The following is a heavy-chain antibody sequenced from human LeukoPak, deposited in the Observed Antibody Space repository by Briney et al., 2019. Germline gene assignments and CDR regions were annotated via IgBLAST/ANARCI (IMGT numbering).Heavy chain of an antibody. CDR2: INPNSGGT. Sequence: ASVKVSCKASGYTFTSYGISWVRQAPGQGLEWMGWINPNSGGTNYAQKFQGRVTMTRDTSISTAYMELSRLRSDDTAVYYCARGLAAAGTCWFDPWGQGTLVTVSS. CDR3: ARGLAAAGTCWFDP. V-gene: IGHV1-2*02. CDR1: GYTFTSYG. J-gene: IGHJ5*02. D-gene: IGHD6-13*01.